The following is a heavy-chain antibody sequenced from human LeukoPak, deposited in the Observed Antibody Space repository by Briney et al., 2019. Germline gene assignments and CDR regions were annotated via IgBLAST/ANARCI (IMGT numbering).Heavy chain of an antibody. D-gene: IGHD2-21*02. CDR1: GFTFSSYA. J-gene: IGHJ4*02. CDR3: TKSWLARDDCYSS. CDR2: ISGSGGST. V-gene: IGHV3-23*01. Sequence: PGGSLRLSCAASGFTFSSYAMSWVRQAPGKGLEWVSAISGSGGSTYYADSVKGRFTVSRDNSKNTLYLQMNSLRAEDTAVYYCTKSWLARDDCYSSWGQGTLVTVSS.